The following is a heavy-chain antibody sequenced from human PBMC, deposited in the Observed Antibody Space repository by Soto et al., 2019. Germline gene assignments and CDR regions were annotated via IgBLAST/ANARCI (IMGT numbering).Heavy chain of an antibody. V-gene: IGHV4-61*01. D-gene: IGHD2-21*01. J-gene: IGHJ4*02. CDR1: GGSVNIGTYY. Sequence: QVQLQESGPGLVKPSETLSLTCTVPGGSVNIGTYYWSWSRQPPGKGLELIGFIHYSGSTNYNPSLKTRVTMSVATSKNQFSLKLTSVNAADTAVYYCTRGGDAYKNGHWGQGTLVTVSS. CDR2: IHYSGST. CDR3: TRGGDAYKNGH.